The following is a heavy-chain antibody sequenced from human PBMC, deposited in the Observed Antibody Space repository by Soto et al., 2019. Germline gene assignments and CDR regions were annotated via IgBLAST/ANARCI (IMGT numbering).Heavy chain of an antibody. J-gene: IGHJ4*02. D-gene: IGHD2-15*01. V-gene: IGHV3-53*02. CDR1: GFTVSSNY. Sequence: EVQLVETGGGLIQPGGSLRLSCAASGFTVSSNYMSWVRQAPGKGLEWVSVIYNGGSTYYADSVKGRFTISRDNSKNTLYLKMKSRRAESTAVYYCARDPGYCSGGSCYSVEYWGQGTLVTVSS. CDR2: IYNGGST. CDR3: ARDPGYCSGGSCYSVEY.